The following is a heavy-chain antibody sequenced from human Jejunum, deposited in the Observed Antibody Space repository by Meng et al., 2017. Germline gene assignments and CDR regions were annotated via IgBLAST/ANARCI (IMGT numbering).Heavy chain of an antibody. V-gene: IGHV4-34*01. CDR2: ISHSGST. D-gene: IGHD4-17*01. CDR3: ARALGAYGDSGFAY. CDR1: GGSLKDFY. J-gene: IGHJ4*02. Sequence: QVQLQQWGAGPLKPSETLSLTCAVSGGSLKDFYWNWIRQPPGKGLEWIGEISHSGSTNYNPSLKSRVTISVDRSQNQLSLKLTSVSGTDTAVYFCARALGAYGDSGFAYWGQGALVTVSS.